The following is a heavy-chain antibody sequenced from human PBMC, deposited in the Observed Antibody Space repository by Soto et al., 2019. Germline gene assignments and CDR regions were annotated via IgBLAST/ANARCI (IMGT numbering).Heavy chain of an antibody. J-gene: IGHJ4*02. CDR3: TTGERGGSYYSDY. V-gene: IGHV3-15*07. CDR1: GFTFTSAW. D-gene: IGHD2-15*01. CDR2: IKSKTDGGTV. Sequence: EVQLVESGGGLVGPGESLRLSCAASGFTFTSAWINWVRQAPGKGLEWAGRIKSKTDGGTVDYGAPVKGRFTISRAESTHTAYLQMSSLRNEDTAVYYCTTGERGGSYYSDYWGQGVLVNVSS.